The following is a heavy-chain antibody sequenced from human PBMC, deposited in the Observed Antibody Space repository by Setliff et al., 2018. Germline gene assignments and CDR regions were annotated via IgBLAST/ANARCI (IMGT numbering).Heavy chain of an antibody. Sequence: PSETLSLTCTVSGGSINSYYWSWIRQPAGKGLEWIGRIYTSGSTNYNPSLKSRITMSIDTSKNQFSLKLSSVTAADTAVYYCARDAAFGGSSWYYYGMDVWGQGTKVTSP. CDR3: ARDAAFGGSSWYYYGMDV. D-gene: IGHD6-13*01. CDR2: IYTSGST. J-gene: IGHJ6*02. CDR1: GGSINSYY. V-gene: IGHV4-4*07.